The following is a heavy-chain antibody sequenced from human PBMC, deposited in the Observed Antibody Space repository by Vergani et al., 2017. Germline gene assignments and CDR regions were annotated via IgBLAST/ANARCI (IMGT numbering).Heavy chain of an antibody. D-gene: IGHD4-23*01. V-gene: IGHV1-2*02. CDR2: INPNSGGT. J-gene: IGHJ6*03. Sequence: QVQLVQSGAEVKKPGASVKVSCKASGYTFTGYYMHWVRQAPGQGLEWMGWINPNSGGTNYAQKFQGRVTMTRDTSISTAYMELSRLRSDDTAVYYCASDTTVVTRSYYYYYMDVWGKGTTVTVSS. CDR1: GYTFTGYY. CDR3: ASDTTVVTRSYYYYYMDV.